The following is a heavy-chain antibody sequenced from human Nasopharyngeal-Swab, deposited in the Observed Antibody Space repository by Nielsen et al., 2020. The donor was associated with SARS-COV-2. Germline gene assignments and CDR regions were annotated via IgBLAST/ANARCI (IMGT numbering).Heavy chain of an antibody. Sequence: GSLRLSCAVSGGSFSGYYWSWIRQPPGKGLEWIGEINHSGSTNYNPSLKSRVTISVDTSKNQFSLKLSSVTAADTAVYYCARGRAPLDYWGQGTLVTVSS. CDR1: GGSFSGYY. CDR2: INHSGST. V-gene: IGHV4-34*01. J-gene: IGHJ4*02. CDR3: ARGRAPLDY.